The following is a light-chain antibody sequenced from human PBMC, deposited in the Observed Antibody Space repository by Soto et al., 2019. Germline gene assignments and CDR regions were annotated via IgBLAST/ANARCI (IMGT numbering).Light chain of an antibody. CDR3: VLYIGSGVS. CDR2: NTN. V-gene: IGLV8-61*01. CDR1: SGSVSTSYY. J-gene: IGLJ3*02. Sequence: QTVVTQEPSFSVSPGGTVTLTCGLSSGSVSTSYYPSWYQQTPGQAPRTLIYNTNARSSGVPDRFSGSILGNKAALTIAGAQADDESDYYCVLYIGSGVSFGGGTKVTV.